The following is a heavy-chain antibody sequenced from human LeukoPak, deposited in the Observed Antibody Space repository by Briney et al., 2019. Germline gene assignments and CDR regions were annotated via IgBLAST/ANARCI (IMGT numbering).Heavy chain of an antibody. D-gene: IGHD2-2*01. CDR3: ARLEDIVVVSAANFDY. CDR1: GSSFTSYW. V-gene: IGHV5-10-1*01. J-gene: IGHJ4*02. Sequence: GESLKISCKGSGSSFTSYWISWVRQMPGKGLEWMGRIDPSDSYTNYSPSFQGHVTISADKSISTAYLQWSSLKASDTAMYYCARLEDIVVVSAANFDYWGQGTLVTVSS. CDR2: IDPSDSYT.